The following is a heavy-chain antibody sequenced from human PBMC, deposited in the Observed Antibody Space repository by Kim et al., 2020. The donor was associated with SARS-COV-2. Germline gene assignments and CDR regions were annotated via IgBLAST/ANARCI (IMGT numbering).Heavy chain of an antibody. Sequence: SETLSLTCTVSGGSISSYYWSWIRQPPGKGLEWIGYIYYSGSTNYNPSLKSRVTISVDTSKNQFSLKLSSVTAADTAVYYCARARGRFGELLPYGMDVWGQGTTVTVSS. CDR3: ARARGRFGELLPYGMDV. J-gene: IGHJ6*02. D-gene: IGHD3-10*01. CDR1: GGSISSYY. V-gene: IGHV4-59*13. CDR2: IYYSGST.